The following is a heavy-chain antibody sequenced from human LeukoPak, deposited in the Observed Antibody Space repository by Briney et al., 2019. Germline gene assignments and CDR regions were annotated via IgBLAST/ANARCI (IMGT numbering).Heavy chain of an antibody. Sequence: ASVKVSCKASGYTFTSYAIHWVRQAPGQRLEWMGWINTGNGNTKYSQKFQGRVTITRDTSASTAYMELSSLRSEDTAVYHCARGEAAGTGCWGQGTLVTVSS. CDR1: GYTFTSYA. J-gene: IGHJ4*01. D-gene: IGHD6-13*01. CDR2: INTGNGNT. CDR3: ARGEAAGTGC. V-gene: IGHV1-3*04.